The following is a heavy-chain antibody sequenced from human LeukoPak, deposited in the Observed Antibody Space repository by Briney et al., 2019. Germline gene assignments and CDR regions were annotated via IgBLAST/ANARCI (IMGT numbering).Heavy chain of an antibody. Sequence: ASVKVSCKASGGTFSSYAISWVRQAPGQGLEWMGWMNPNSGNTGYAQKFQGRVTMTRNTSISTAYMELSSLRSEDTAVYYCARTVDTMVLDYWGQGTLVTVSS. CDR3: ARTVDTMVLDY. V-gene: IGHV1-8*02. CDR1: GGTFSSYA. J-gene: IGHJ4*02. D-gene: IGHD3-10*01. CDR2: MNPNSGNT.